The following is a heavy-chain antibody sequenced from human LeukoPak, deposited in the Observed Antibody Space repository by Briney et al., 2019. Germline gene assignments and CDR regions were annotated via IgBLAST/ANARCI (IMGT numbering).Heavy chain of an antibody. CDR2: ISYDGGNK. D-gene: IGHD6-13*01. V-gene: IGHV3-30*04. Sequence: PGGSLRLSCAASGFAFSTYAMHWVRQAPGKGLEWVAVISYDGGNKYYADSVKGRFTISRDNSKNTLYLQMNSLRAEDTAVYYCARDFPAAGTPYNWFDPWGQGTLVTVSS. CDR3: ARDFPAAGTPYNWFDP. CDR1: GFAFSTYA. J-gene: IGHJ5*02.